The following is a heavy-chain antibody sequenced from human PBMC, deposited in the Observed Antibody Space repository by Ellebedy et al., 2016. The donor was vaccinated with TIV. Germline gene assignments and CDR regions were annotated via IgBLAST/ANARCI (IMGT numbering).Heavy chain of an antibody. CDR1: GFTFSSYG. Sequence: PGGSLRLSCAASGFTFSSYGMHWVRQAPGKGLEWVAVIWYDGSNKYYADSVKGRFTISRDNSKNTLYLQMNSLRAEDTAVYYCARDRYGSGSFYYYGMDVWGQGTTVTVSS. J-gene: IGHJ6*02. V-gene: IGHV3-33*01. CDR2: IWYDGSNK. D-gene: IGHD3-10*01. CDR3: ARDRYGSGSFYYYGMDV.